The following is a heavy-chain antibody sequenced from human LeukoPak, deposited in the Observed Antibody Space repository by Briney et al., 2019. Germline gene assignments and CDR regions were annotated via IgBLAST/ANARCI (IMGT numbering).Heavy chain of an antibody. CDR1: GFTFSSYE. CDR2: ISSSGSTI. D-gene: IGHD3-10*02. CDR3: VELGMTMIGGV. J-gene: IGHJ6*04. Sequence: GGSLRLTCAASGFTFSSYEMNWVRQAPGKGLEWVSYISSSGSTIYYADSVKGRFTISRDNAKNSLYLQMNSLRAEDTAVYYCVELGMTMIGGVWGKGTTVTISS. V-gene: IGHV3-48*03.